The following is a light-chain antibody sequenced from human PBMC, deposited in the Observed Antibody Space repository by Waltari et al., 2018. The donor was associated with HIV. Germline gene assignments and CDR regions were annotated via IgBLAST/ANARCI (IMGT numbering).Light chain of an antibody. V-gene: IGLV1-44*01. CDR1: RSKIGSNT. CDR2: SNN. Sequence: QSVLTQPPSASGTPGQRVNISCSGRRSKIGSNTVSWYQQLPGTAPKLVIYSNNQRPSGVPDRFSGSKSGTSASLAISGLQSEDEADYYCAAWDDSLNGWVFGGGTKLTVV. J-gene: IGLJ3*02. CDR3: AAWDDSLNGWV.